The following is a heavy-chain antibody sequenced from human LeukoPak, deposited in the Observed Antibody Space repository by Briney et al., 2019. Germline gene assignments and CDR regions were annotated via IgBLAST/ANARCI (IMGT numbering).Heavy chain of an antibody. Sequence: SETLSLTCTVSGGSISSSRYYWGWIRQPPGKGLEWIAYIFYSGSTNYNPSLRNRVTISVDTSKNQFSLKLSSVTAADTAVYYCARVGYSSGWSHFDLWGRGTLVTVSS. V-gene: IGHV4-61*05. CDR2: IFYSGST. J-gene: IGHJ2*01. D-gene: IGHD6-19*01. CDR1: GGSISSSRYY. CDR3: ARVGYSSGWSHFDL.